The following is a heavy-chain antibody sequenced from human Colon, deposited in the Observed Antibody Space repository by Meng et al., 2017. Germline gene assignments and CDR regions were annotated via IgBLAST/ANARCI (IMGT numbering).Heavy chain of an antibody. V-gene: IGHV3-9*01. Sequence: GGSLRLSCAASGFTFNDYAMHWVRQAPGKGLEWVSGISWNSGSIGYADSVKGRFTISRDNAKNSLYLQMNSLRAEDTALYYCAKDTGPTMTTVVVDYWGQGTLVTVSS. CDR3: AKDTGPTMTTVVVDY. CDR2: ISWNSGSI. CDR1: GFTFNDYA. D-gene: IGHD4-17*01. J-gene: IGHJ4*02.